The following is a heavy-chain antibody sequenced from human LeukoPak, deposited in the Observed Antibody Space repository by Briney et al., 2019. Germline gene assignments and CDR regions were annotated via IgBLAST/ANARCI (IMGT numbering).Heavy chain of an antibody. CDR3: AKDFKRDGKWDVDY. CDR1: GFTFNSYS. D-gene: IGHD1-26*01. Sequence: GGSLRLSCAGSGFTFNSYSMSWVRQAPGKGLEWVSSINSGGDRTYYADSVKGRFTISRDNSKNTLFLQMNSLRDEDTATYYCAKDFKRDGKWDVDYWGQGTLVTVPS. CDR2: INSGGDRT. V-gene: IGHV3-23*01. J-gene: IGHJ4*02.